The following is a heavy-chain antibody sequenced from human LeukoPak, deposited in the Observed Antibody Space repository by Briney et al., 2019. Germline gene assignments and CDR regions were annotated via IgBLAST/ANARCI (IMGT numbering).Heavy chain of an antibody. J-gene: IGHJ4*02. CDR1: GYTFTGYY. CDR3: ARGSDDISAAAGLGNY. CDR2: INPNSGGT. Sequence: GASVKVSCKASGYTFTGYYMHWVRQAPGQGREWMGWINPNSGGTNYAQKFQGWVTMTRDTSISTAYMELSRLRSDDTAVYYCARGSDDISAAAGLGNYWGQGTLVTVSS. V-gene: IGHV1-2*04. D-gene: IGHD6-13*01.